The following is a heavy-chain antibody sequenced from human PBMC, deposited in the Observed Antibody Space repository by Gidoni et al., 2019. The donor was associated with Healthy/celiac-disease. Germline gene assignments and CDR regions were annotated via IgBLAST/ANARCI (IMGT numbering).Heavy chain of an antibody. J-gene: IGHJ3*02. Sequence: QVQLVESGGGVVQPGRSLRLSCAASGFTFSSYGMHWGRRAPGKGLEWVAVIWYDGSNKYYADSVKGRFTISRDNSKNTLYLQMNSLRAEDTAVYYCARDPLPDYDILTGYYWYAFDIWGQGTMVTVSS. CDR3: ARDPLPDYDILTGYYWYAFDI. CDR1: GFTFSSYG. CDR2: IWYDGSNK. V-gene: IGHV3-33*01. D-gene: IGHD3-9*01.